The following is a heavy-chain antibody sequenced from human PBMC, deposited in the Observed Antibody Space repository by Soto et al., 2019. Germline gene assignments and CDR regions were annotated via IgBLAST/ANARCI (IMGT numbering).Heavy chain of an antibody. CDR3: ARRHSGSFTY. Sequence: SETLSLTCTVSGGSVSSDRNYWSWIRQSPWKELEWIGYISYSGSTSYNPSLKSRVTISIDMSTNQFSLKLSSVTAADTAIYYCARRHSGSFTYWGQGILVTVSS. V-gene: IGHV4-61*01. J-gene: IGHJ4*02. CDR2: ISYSGST. CDR1: GGSVSSDRNY. D-gene: IGHD1-26*01.